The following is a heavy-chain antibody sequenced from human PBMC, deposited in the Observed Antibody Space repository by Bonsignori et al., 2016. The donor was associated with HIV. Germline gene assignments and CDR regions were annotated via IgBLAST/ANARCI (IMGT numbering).Heavy chain of an antibody. CDR3: ARDGPPTGTSDF. D-gene: IGHD1-1*01. J-gene: IGHJ4*02. V-gene: IGHV1-18*01. CDR2: ISPYNGRA. Sequence: WVRQAPGQGLEWLGWISPYNGRAEYGLRVQGRLIMTTDTSTRTAYMELRSLRSDDTGIYYCARDGPPTGTSDFWGQGTPVTVSS.